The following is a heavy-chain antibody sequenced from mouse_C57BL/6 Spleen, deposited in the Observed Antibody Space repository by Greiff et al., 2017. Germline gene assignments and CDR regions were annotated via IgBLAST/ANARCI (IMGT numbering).Heavy chain of an antibody. CDR2: ISRGGSYT. V-gene: IGHV5-6*02. J-gene: IGHJ2*01. D-gene: IGHD1-1*01. CDR1: GFTFSSYG. Sequence: DVMLVESGGDLVKPGGSLTLSCAASGFTFSSYGMSWVRQTPDKRLEWVATISRGGSYTYYPDSVKGRFTISRDNAKNTLYLQMSSLKSEDTAMYYCARHGGYYGSIYHRYFDYWGQGTTLTVSS. CDR3: ARHGGYYGSIYHRYFDY.